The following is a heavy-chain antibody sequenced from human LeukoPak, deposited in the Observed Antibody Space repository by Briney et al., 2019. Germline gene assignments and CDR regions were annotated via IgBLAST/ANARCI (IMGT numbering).Heavy chain of an antibody. D-gene: IGHD3-9*01. CDR2: IYHSGST. CDR3: ARGTYYDILTGYYKAYYFDY. Sequence: PSETLSLTCAVSGGSISSSHWWTCIRQSPGKGLEWIGEIYHSGSTNYNPSLKSRVTISVDKSKNQFSLKLSSVTAADTAVYYCARGTYYDILTGYYKAYYFDYWGQGTLVTVSS. V-gene: IGHV4-4*02. J-gene: IGHJ4*02. CDR1: GGSISSSHW.